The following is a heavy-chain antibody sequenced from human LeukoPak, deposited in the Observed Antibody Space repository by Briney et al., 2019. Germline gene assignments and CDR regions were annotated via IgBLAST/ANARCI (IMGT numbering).Heavy chain of an antibody. J-gene: IGHJ4*02. Sequence: ASVKVSCKAPEYTFNDYYIHWVRQAPGQGLEWLGWMNPNSGRADSAQKFQGRVTMISDTSITTAYMDLTSLTSDDTAVYYCTRTNPQLGRRDFFDLWGQGTLVIVSS. V-gene: IGHV1-2*02. CDR1: EYTFNDYY. CDR2: MNPNSGRA. D-gene: IGHD6-6*01. CDR3: TRTNPQLGRRDFFDL.